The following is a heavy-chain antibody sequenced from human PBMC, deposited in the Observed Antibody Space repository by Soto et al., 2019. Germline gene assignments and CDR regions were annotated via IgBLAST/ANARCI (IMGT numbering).Heavy chain of an antibody. CDR3: VREDDGGDRDYYGLDV. J-gene: IGHJ6*02. D-gene: IGHD2-21*02. V-gene: IGHV4-30-4*08. CDR1: GGSISYEFYH. CDR2: INYSGSI. Sequence: SETLSITCTVSGGSISYEFYHWTWIRQSPGKGLEWIRYINYSGSIIYNPSFKSRATISVDTSKNHFSLQLSSVTAADTAVFFCVREDDGGDRDYYGLDVWGEGTTVTVS.